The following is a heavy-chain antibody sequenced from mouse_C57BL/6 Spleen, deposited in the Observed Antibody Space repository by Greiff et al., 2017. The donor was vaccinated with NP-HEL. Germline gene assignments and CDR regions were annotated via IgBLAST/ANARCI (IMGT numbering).Heavy chain of an antibody. D-gene: IGHD1-1*01. CDR1: DYTFTSYW. V-gene: IGHV1-55*01. J-gene: IGHJ2*01. Sequence: QVQLQQPGAELVKPGASVKMSCKASDYTFTSYWITWVKQRPGQGLEWIGDFYPGSGSTNYNEKFKSKATLTVDTSSTTAYMQLSSLTSEDSAVYYCAREKGITTVVATSYYFDYWGQGTTLTVSS. CDR2: FYPGSGST. CDR3: AREKGITTVVATSYYFDY.